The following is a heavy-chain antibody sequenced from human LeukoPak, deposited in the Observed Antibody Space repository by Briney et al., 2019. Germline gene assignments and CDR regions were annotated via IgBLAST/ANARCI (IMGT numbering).Heavy chain of an antibody. J-gene: IGHJ5*02. CDR1: GGTFSSYA. D-gene: IGHD2-2*01. CDR3: AREWGRREGRIVVVPAAPFDP. CDR2: IIPIFGTA. V-gene: IGHV1-69*13. Sequence: SVKVSCKASGGTFSSYAISWVRQAPGQGLEWMGGIIPIFGTANYAQKFQGRVTITADESTSTAYMELSSLRSEDTAVYHCAREWGRREGRIVVVPAAPFDPWGQGTLVTVSS.